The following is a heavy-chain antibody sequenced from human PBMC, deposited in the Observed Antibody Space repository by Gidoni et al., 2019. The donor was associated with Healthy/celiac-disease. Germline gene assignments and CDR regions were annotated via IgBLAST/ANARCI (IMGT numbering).Heavy chain of an antibody. CDR1: GGSFSGYY. D-gene: IGHD7-27*01. Sequence: QVQLQQWGAGLLKPSETLSLTCAVYGGSFSGYYWSWIRQPPGKGLEWIGEINHSGSTNYNPSLKSRVTISVDTSKNQFSLKLSSVTAADTAVYYCAGRPNWGSWVHAFDIWGQGTMVTVSS. CDR2: INHSGST. J-gene: IGHJ3*02. CDR3: AGRPNWGSWVHAFDI. V-gene: IGHV4-34*01.